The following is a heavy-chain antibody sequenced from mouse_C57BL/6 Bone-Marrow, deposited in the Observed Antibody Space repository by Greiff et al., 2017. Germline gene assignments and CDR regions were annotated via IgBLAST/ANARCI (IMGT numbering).Heavy chain of an antibody. Sequence: VQLQQSGAELVRPGASVKLSCTASGFNFKDDYMHWVKQRPEQGLEWIGWIDPENGDTEYAPKFQGKATITADTSSNTAYLQLSSLTSEDTAVYYCTTVEWLRRWYFDVWGTGTTVTVSS. J-gene: IGHJ1*03. CDR3: TTVEWLRRWYFDV. CDR2: IDPENGDT. D-gene: IGHD2-2*01. CDR1: GFNFKDDY. V-gene: IGHV14-4*01.